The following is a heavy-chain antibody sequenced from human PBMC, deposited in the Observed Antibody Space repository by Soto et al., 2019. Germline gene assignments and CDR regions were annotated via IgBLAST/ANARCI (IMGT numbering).Heavy chain of an antibody. CDR2: IYPGDSDS. V-gene: IGHV5-51*01. J-gene: IGHJ5*02. Sequence: GESLKISCKASGYIFSCYWLAWVRQMPGKGLEFMGVIYPGDSDSRYSRSFQGQATFSADVSINTAYLQWASLKASDTAVYYCARAVNYYHSRGHEYCFGPWGQGTLVTVSS. CDR3: ARAVNYYHSRGHEYCFGP. D-gene: IGHD3-22*01. CDR1: GYIFSCYW.